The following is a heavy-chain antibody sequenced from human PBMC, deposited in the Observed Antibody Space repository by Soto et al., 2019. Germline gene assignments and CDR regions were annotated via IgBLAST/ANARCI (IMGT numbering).Heavy chain of an antibody. CDR1: GCTFSSYA. D-gene: IGHD3-22*01. Sequence: KVSCKASGCTFSSYAISLVRQAPGQGLEWMGGIIPIFGTANYAQKFQGRVTITADESTSTAYMELSSLRSEDTAVYYCARGYDSRAEGHFDYWGQGTLVTVSS. CDR3: ARGYDSRAEGHFDY. CDR2: IIPIFGTA. J-gene: IGHJ4*02. V-gene: IGHV1-69*01.